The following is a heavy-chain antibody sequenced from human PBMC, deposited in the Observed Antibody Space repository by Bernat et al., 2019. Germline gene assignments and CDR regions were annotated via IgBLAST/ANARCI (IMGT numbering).Heavy chain of an antibody. Sequence: QVQLVESGGGLVKPGGSLRLSCAASGFTFSDYYMSWIRQAPGKGLEWVSYISSSGSTIYYADSVNGRFTISRDNAKNSLYLQMNSLRAEATAVYYCARDQRPHYYDSSGYQAYYFDYWGQGTLVTVSS. V-gene: IGHV3-11*01. CDR3: ARDQRPHYYDSSGYQAYYFDY. CDR1: GFTFSDYY. D-gene: IGHD3-22*01. J-gene: IGHJ4*02. CDR2: ISSSGSTI.